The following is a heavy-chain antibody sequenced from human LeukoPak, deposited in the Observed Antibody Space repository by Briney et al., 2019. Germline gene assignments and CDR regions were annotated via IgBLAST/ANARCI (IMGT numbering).Heavy chain of an antibody. Sequence: ASVKVSCKASGYTFADHFIHWVRQAPGQGLEWMGWINPSSGATNYAQNFQGRVTMTSDTSITTAYMELTSLTFNDTAVYYCAREGWEPNFDQWGQGTLVTVSS. CDR2: INPSSGAT. V-gene: IGHV1-2*02. J-gene: IGHJ4*02. D-gene: IGHD1-26*01. CDR1: GYTFADHF. CDR3: AREGWEPNFDQ.